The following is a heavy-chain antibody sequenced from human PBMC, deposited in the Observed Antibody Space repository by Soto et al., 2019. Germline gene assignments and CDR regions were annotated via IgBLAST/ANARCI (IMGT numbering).Heavy chain of an antibody. CDR3: AIEGYRYGSGLDY. CDR1: GFTFNTYD. D-gene: IGHD3-10*01. CDR2: IRYDGSH. J-gene: IGHJ4*02. Sequence: QVQLVESGGGVVQPGRSLRLSCAASGFTFNTYDMHWVRQAPGKGLEWVALIRYDGSHNSADSVKGRFTISRDNSKNTLYLQMNSLRAEDTAVYYCAIEGYRYGSGLDYWGQGTLVTVSS. V-gene: IGHV3-33*01.